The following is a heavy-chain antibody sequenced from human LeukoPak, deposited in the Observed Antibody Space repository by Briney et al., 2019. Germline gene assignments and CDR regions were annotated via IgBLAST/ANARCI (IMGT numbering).Heavy chain of an antibody. CDR3: ARGLNYYDSSGYPGY. CDR2: ISYDGSNK. Sequence: GGSLRLSCAASGFTFSSYAMHWVRQAPGKGLEWVAVISYDGSNKYYADSVKGRFTISRDNSKNTLYLQMNSLRAEDTAVYYCARGLNYYDSSGYPGYWGQGTLVTVSS. J-gene: IGHJ4*02. V-gene: IGHV3-30-3*01. CDR1: GFTFSSYA. D-gene: IGHD3-22*01.